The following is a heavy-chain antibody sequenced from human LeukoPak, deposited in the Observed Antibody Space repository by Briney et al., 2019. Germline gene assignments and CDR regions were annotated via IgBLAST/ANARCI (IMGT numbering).Heavy chain of an antibody. CDR2: IKGDGIST. CDR3: AKDHYWSIDY. CDR1: GFDFSSNW. Sequence: GGSLRLSCAASGFDFSSNWMHWVRHAPGQGLVWVSRIKGDGISTNYADSVKGRFTISRDIAKNTLYLQMNGLRAEDTGVYYCAKDHYWSIDYWGRGTLVTVSS. J-gene: IGHJ4*02. D-gene: IGHD3-3*01. V-gene: IGHV3-74*01.